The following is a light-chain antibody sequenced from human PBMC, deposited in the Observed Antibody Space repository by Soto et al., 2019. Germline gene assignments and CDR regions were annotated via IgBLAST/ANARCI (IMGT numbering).Light chain of an antibody. Sequence: DIQMTQSPCTLSASVGDRASITCRASQNIRSRLAWFQQKPGKAPKLLIYDASSLESGVPQRFSGSGSGTEFTLTISSLQTDDFSSYDCQHYHSYWTFGQGTKVDIK. CDR3: QHYHSYWT. CDR1: QNIRSR. J-gene: IGKJ1*01. V-gene: IGKV1-5*01. CDR2: DAS.